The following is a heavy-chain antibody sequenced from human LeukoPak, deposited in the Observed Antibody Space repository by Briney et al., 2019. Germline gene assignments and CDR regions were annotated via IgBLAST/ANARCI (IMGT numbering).Heavy chain of an antibody. CDR2: STGGGDST. V-gene: IGHV3-23*01. D-gene: IGHD3-10*01. CDR1: GFTFRFYA. J-gene: IGHJ3*02. Sequence: GSLRLSCAASGFTFRFYAMNWVRQAPGKGLEWVSASTGGGDSTYYADSVKGRFSISRDNSKNTLYHQMNSLRAEDTAVYYCAKLLWFGDLGGGPFDIWGQGTMVTVSS. CDR3: AKLLWFGDLGGGPFDI.